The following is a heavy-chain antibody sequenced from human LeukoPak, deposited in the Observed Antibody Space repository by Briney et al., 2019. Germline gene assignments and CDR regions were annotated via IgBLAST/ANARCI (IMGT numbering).Heavy chain of an antibody. CDR1: GFTFSRYE. CDR2: ISSSGSSI. V-gene: IGHV3-48*03. J-gene: IGHJ4*02. Sequence: GGSLRLSCAASGFTFSRYEMNWVRQAPGKGLEWVSYISSSGSSIYYAGSVKGRFTISRDNAKNLLFLQMNSLRAEDTAIYHCARSLFPFFDYWGQGSLVTVSS. D-gene: IGHD3-3*01. CDR3: ARSLFPFFDY.